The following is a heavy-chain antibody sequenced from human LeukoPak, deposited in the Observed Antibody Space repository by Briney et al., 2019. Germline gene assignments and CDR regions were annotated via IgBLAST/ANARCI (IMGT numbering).Heavy chain of an antibody. CDR2: IYYSEST. V-gene: IGHV4-59*01. CDR1: LDSLIGYY. D-gene: IGHD1-26*01. CDR3: ARAVGADNYYYYYYMDV. J-gene: IGHJ6*03. Sequence: PSETLSLTCTVSLDSLIGYYWCCIRQPPGKGLEWIGYIYYSESTNYNPSLKSRVTISVDTSKNQFSLKLSSVTAADTAVYYCARAVGADNYYYYYYMDVWGKGTTVTVSS.